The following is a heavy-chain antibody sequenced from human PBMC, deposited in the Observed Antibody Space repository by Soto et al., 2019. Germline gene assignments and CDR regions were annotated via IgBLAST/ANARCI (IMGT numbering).Heavy chain of an antibody. J-gene: IGHJ5*02. D-gene: IGHD3-3*01. V-gene: IGHV4-4*07. CDR1: GGTISGYY. CDR3: ARGKRFSDWFDP. CDR2: IYSSGNT. Sequence: SETLSLTCSVSGGTISGYYWTWIRQPAGKGLEWIGRIYSSGNTKYNPSLQSRVTMSLDTSNNQFSLRLTSATAADTAVYYCARGKRFSDWFDPWGQGTLVTVSS.